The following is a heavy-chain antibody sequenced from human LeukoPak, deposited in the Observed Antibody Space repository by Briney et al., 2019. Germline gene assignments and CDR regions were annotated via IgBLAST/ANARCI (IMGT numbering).Heavy chain of an antibody. D-gene: IGHD3-22*01. Sequence: SETLSLTCTVSGGSISSYYWSWIRQPPGKGLEWIGYIYYSGSTNYNPSLKSRVTISVDTSKNQFSLKLSSVTAADTAVYYCAREESYYDSSGTTYYYMDVWGKGTTVTVSS. J-gene: IGHJ6*03. CDR2: IYYSGST. V-gene: IGHV4-59*01. CDR3: AREESYYDSSGTTYYYMDV. CDR1: GGSISSYY.